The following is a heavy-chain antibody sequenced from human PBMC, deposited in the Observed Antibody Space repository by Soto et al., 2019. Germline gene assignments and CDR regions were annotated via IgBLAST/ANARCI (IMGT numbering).Heavy chain of an antibody. V-gene: IGHV4-39*01. CDR2: NYYSGST. CDR3: ARIVVVTTRGGPSCDAFDI. D-gene: IGHD2-21*02. J-gene: IGHJ3*02. CDR1: GGSISSSSYY. Sequence: QLQLQESGPGLVKPSETLSLTCTVSGGSISSSSYYWGWIRQPPGKGLEWIGRNYYSGSTYYNPSLKSRVTISVDTSKNQFSLKLSSVTAADTAVYYCARIVVVTTRGGPSCDAFDIWGQGTMVTVSS.